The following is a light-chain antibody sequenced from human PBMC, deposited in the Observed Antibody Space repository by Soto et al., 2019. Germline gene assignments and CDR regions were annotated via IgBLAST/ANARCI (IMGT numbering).Light chain of an antibody. Sequence: DIQMTQSPSTLSASAGDRVTITCRAGQSISSWLAWYQQKPGKAPKLLIYAASNLESGVPSRFSGSGSGTEFTLTISSLQPDDFATYYCQQYDTYSYTFGQGTKLEIK. CDR1: QSISSW. CDR3: QQYDTYSYT. J-gene: IGKJ2*01. V-gene: IGKV1-5*01. CDR2: AAS.